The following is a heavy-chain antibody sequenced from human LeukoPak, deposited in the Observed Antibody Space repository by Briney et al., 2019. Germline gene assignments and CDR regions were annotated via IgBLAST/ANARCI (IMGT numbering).Heavy chain of an antibody. V-gene: IGHV1-18*01. J-gene: IGHJ2*01. CDR2: ISAHNGNT. CDR1: GYTFTTHG. CDR3: ARDGYFDL. Sequence: ASVKVSCKASGYTFTTHGIAWVRQAARQGLEWMGWISAHNGNTNYAQSLQGRVTMTTDTSTNTAYMELRSLRSDDTAVYYCARDGYFDLWGRGTLVTFSS.